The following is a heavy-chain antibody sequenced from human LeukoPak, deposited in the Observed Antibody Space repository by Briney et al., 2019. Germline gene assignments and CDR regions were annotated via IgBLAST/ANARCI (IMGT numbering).Heavy chain of an antibody. V-gene: IGHV1-2*02. CDR1: GYTFTSYF. Sequence: ASVKASCKASGYTFTSYFIHWVRQAPGQGLEWMGWINPNSGGTNYAQKFQDRVTMTRDTSINTAYMELSGLRSDDTAVFYCARVSSNWDTYFHYWGQGSLVTVSS. CDR3: ARVSSNWDTYFHY. D-gene: IGHD7-27*01. J-gene: IGHJ4*02. CDR2: INPNSGGT.